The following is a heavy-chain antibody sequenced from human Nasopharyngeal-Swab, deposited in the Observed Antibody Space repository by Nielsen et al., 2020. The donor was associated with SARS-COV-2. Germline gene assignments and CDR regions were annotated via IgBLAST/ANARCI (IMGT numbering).Heavy chain of an antibody. J-gene: IGHJ4*02. CDR1: GFTVTNNY. CDR2: IYASGDT. V-gene: IGHV3-53*01. D-gene: IGHD1-20*01. CDR3: AAPLTGLHY. Sequence: GESLKISCAASGFTVTNNYMTWFRQVPGNGLEWISHIYASGDTHTADAVKGRFTISRDSSENTLYLEMNNLTPDDTATYYCAAPLTGLHYWGQGTLVTVSS.